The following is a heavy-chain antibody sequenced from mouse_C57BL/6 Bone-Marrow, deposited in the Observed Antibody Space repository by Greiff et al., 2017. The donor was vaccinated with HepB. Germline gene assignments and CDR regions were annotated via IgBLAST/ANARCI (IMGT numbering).Heavy chain of an antibody. CDR2: IYPRSGNT. CDR1: GYTFTSYG. V-gene: IGHV1-81*01. J-gene: IGHJ1*03. CDR3: ARRPSITTVVVHWYFDV. D-gene: IGHD1-1*01. Sequence: VQLQQSGAELARPGASVKLSCKASGYTFTSYGISWVKQRTGQGLEWIGEIYPRSGNTYYNEKFKGKATLTADKSSSTAYMELRSLTSEDSAVYFCARRPSITTVVVHWYFDVWGTGTTVTVSS.